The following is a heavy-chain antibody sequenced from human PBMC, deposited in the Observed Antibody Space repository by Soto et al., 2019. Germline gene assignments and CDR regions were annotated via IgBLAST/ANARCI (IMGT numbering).Heavy chain of an antibody. J-gene: IGHJ6*02. CDR3: ARVPSYYDILTGRGEDGMDV. CDR1: GGSISSGGYY. D-gene: IGHD3-9*01. CDR2: IYYSGST. V-gene: IGHV4-31*03. Sequence: SETLSLTCTVSGGSISSGGYYWSWIRQHPGKGLEWIGYIYYSGSTYYNPSLKSRVTISVDTSKNQFSLKLSSVTAADTAVYYCARVPSYYDILTGRGEDGMDVWGQGTTVTVSS.